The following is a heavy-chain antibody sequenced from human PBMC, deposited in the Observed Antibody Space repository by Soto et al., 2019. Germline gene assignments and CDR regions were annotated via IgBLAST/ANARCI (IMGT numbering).Heavy chain of an antibody. CDR2: FDPEDGET. CDR1: GYTLTELS. D-gene: IGHD6-6*01. J-gene: IGHJ2*01. V-gene: IGHV1-24*01. CDR3: ATTPISSIAARGDWYFDL. Sequence: QVQLVQSGAEVKKPGASVKVSCKVSGYTLTELSMHWVRQAPGKGLEWMGGFDPEDGETIYAQKFQGRVTMTEDTSTDTAYMELSSLRSEDTAVYYCATTPISSIAARGDWYFDLWGRGTLVTVSS.